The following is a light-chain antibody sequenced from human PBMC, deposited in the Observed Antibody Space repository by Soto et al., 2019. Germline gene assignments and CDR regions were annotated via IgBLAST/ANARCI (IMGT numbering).Light chain of an antibody. J-gene: IGLJ2*01. CDR2: EAS. V-gene: IGLV2-14*01. CDR3: SSRTTNTTVV. CDR1: SSDVGAYKF. Sequence: QSVLTQPASVSGSPGQSITISCTGTSSDVGAYKFVSWFQQHPGKAPKLMMYEASYWPSGVSNRFSGSKSGNTASLTILGLRSEDEADYYCSSRTTNTTVVFGGGTKVTVL.